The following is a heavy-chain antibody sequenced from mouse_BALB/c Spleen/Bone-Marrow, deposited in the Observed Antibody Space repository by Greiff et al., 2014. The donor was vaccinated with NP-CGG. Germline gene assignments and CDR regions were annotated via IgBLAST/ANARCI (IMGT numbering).Heavy chain of an antibody. CDR3: ARRGYYGTFLFAY. V-gene: IGHV3-2*02. Sequence: VQLQQSGPGLVKPSQPLSLTCTVTGYSITSDSAWNWIRQFPGNKLEWMAYISYSGSTTYNPSLKSRISITRDTSKNQFFLQLNSVTTEDTATYYCARRGYYGTFLFAYWGQGTLVTVSA. D-gene: IGHD2-1*01. J-gene: IGHJ3*01. CDR2: ISYSGST. CDR1: GYSITSDSA.